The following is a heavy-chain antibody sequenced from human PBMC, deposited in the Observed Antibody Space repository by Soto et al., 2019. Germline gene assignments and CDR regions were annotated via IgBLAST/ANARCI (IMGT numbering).Heavy chain of an antibody. CDR2: ISAYNGNT. CDR3: ARSAAAGTDNWFDP. D-gene: IGHD6-13*01. CDR1: GYTFTSYG. J-gene: IGHJ5*02. Sequence: ASVKVSCKASGYTFTSYGISWVRRAPGQGLEWMGWISAYNGNTNYAQRLQGRVTMTTDTSTSTAYMELRSLRSDDTAVYHCARSAAAGTDNWFDPWGQGTLVTVSS. V-gene: IGHV1-18*01.